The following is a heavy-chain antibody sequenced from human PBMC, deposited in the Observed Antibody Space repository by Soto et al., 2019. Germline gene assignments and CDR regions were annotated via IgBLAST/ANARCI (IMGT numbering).Heavy chain of an antibody. V-gene: IGHV4-39*07. CDR2: IYYSGST. Sequence: SETLSLTCSVSGGSFSSTSYYWGWIRQPPGKGLEWIGSIYYSGSTNYNPSLKSRVTISVDKSKNQFSLKLSSVTAADTAVYYCARVYMVRGTIIRYFDYWGQGTLVTVSS. D-gene: IGHD3-10*01. CDR3: ARVYMVRGTIIRYFDY. CDR1: GGSFSSTSYY. J-gene: IGHJ4*02.